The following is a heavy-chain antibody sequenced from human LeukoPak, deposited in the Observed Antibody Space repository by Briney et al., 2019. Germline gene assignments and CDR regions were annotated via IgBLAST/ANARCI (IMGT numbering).Heavy chain of an antibody. CDR1: GDSVSNNNGA. CDR2: TYYRSQWHN. Sequence: SQTLSLTCAISGDSVSNNNGAWNWSRQSPARGLEWLGRTYYRSQWHNDYARSVMSRISVDPDTYKNQFSLHLSSVTPDDTAVYYCASGYAFDVWGRGTMVTVSS. J-gene: IGHJ3*01. CDR3: ASGYAFDV. V-gene: IGHV6-1*01.